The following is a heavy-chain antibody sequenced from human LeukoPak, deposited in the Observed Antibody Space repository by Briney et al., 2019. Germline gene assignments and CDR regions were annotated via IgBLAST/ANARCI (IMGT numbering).Heavy chain of an antibody. J-gene: IGHJ4*02. D-gene: IGHD3-22*01. CDR3: AREYYYDSSGYYHLRYFDY. CDR1: GYTFTSYG. V-gene: IGHV1-2*02. Sequence: ASVKVSCKASGYTFTSYGISRVRQAPGQGLEWMGWINPNSGGTNYAQKFQGRVTMTRDTSISTAYMELSRLRSDDTAVYYCAREYYYDSSGYYHLRYFDYWGQGTLVTVSS. CDR2: INPNSGGT.